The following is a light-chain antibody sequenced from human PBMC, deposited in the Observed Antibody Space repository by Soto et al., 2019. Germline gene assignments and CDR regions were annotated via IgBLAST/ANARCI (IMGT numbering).Light chain of an antibody. Sequence: QSVLTQPASVSGSLGQSITISCTGSSSDVGDYDYVSWYQQHPDKAPKLIIYEVTNRPSGVSNRFSGSKSGNTASLSISGLQAEDEADYYCSSYTSTNSVIFGGGTKLTVL. J-gene: IGLJ2*01. CDR3: SSYTSTNSVI. CDR1: SSDVGDYDY. V-gene: IGLV2-14*01. CDR2: EVT.